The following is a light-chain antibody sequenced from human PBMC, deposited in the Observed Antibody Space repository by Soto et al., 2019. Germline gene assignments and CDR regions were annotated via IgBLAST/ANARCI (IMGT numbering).Light chain of an antibody. J-gene: IGLJ1*01. CDR3: GSWDSSLSAYV. CDR1: SSNIGAGYD. Sequence: QSVLTQPPSVSGAPGQRVTISCTGSSSNIGAGYDVNWYQQLPETAPKLLIFGDSNRPSGVPDRFSGSKSGTSATLGITGFQTGDEADYYCGSWDSSLSAYVFGTGTKVTAL. V-gene: IGLV1-40*01. CDR2: GDS.